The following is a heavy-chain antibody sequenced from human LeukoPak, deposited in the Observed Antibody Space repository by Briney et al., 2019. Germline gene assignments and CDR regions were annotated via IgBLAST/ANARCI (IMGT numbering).Heavy chain of an antibody. V-gene: IGHV1-18*01. Sequence: GASVKVSCKASGYTFTSYGISWVRQAPGQGLEWMGWISAYNGDTNYVQKFQGRVTMTTDTSTTTAYMELRSLRSDDTAVYYCARGIATILHQDWGQGTLVTVSS. CDR2: ISAYNGDT. D-gene: IGHD3-9*01. CDR1: GYTFTSYG. CDR3: ARGIATILHQD. J-gene: IGHJ4*02.